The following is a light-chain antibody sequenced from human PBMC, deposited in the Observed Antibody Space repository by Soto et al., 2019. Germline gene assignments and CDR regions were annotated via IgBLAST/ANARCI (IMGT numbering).Light chain of an antibody. J-gene: IGKJ5*01. CDR2: GAS. Sequence: EIVLTQSPATLSVSPGERATLSCRASQSVGSNLAWFQQKPGQAPRLLIYGASTRATGVPARFSGSGSGADFTLTISSLQSEDFAGYYCQQYTNLPPITFGQGTRLEIK. CDR1: QSVGSN. V-gene: IGKV3-15*01. CDR3: QQYTNLPPIT.